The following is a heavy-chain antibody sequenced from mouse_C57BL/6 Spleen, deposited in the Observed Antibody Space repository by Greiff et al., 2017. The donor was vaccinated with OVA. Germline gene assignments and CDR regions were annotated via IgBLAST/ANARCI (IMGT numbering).Heavy chain of an antibody. CDR3: AREGSGYAYFDY. CDR1: GYTFTDYY. V-gene: IGHV1-19*01. J-gene: IGHJ2*01. Sequence: EVQLQESGPVLVKPGASVKMSCKASGYTFTDYYMNWVKQSHGKSLEWIGVINPYNGGTSYNQKFKGKATLTVDKSSSTAYMELNSLTSEDSAVYYCAREGSGYAYFDYWGQGTTLTVSS. D-gene: IGHD3-2*02. CDR2: INPYNGGT.